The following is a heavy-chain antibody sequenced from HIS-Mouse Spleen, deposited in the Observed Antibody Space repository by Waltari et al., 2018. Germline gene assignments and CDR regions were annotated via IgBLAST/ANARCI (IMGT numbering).Heavy chain of an antibody. CDR2: SDYSGST. CDR1: GGSISSSSYY. Sequence: QLQLQESGPGLVKPSETLSLTCTVSGGSISSSSYYWGWIRQPPGQGLEWIGSSDYSGSTYYNPSLQSRVTISVDTSKNQFSLKLSSVTAADTAVYYCAREIPYSSSWYDWYFDLWGRGTLVTVSS. J-gene: IGHJ2*01. D-gene: IGHD6-13*01. CDR3: AREIPYSSSWYDWYFDL. V-gene: IGHV4-39*07.